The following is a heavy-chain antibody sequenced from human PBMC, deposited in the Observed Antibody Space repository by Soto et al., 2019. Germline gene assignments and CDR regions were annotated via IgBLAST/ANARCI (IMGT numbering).Heavy chain of an antibody. V-gene: IGHV3-66*01. CDR1: GFTVGSNY. CDR3: ARDTGYTSGWSYFDY. CDR2: IYSGGGGT. D-gene: IGHD6-19*01. Sequence: EVQLVESGGDLVQPGGSLRLSCAASGFTVGSNYMSWVRQAPGKGMECVSVIYSGGGGTYYADSVKGSFTISRDNSKNTLYLQMNSLRAEDTAVYYCARDTGYTSGWSYFDYWGQGTLVTVAS. J-gene: IGHJ4*02.